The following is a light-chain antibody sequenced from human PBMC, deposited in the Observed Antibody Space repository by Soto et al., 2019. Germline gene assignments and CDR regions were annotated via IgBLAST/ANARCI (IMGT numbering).Light chain of an antibody. V-gene: IGLV1-47*01. J-gene: IGLJ1*01. CDR1: SSNIGSNY. Sequence: QSVLTQPPSASGTPGQRVTISCSGSSSNIGSNYVYWYQQLPGTAPKIIIYRNNQRPSGVPDRISGSKSGTSASLAIRGLRSEDEADYYCSAWDDSLSGYVFGTGTKLTVL. CDR3: SAWDDSLSGYV. CDR2: RNN.